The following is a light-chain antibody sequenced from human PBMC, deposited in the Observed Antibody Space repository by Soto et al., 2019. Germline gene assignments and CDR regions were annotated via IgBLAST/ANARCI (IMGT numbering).Light chain of an antibody. CDR1: QSIGGF. V-gene: IGKV1-39*01. CDR2: AAS. J-gene: IGKJ4*01. Sequence: IQLTQSPSSLSVSVGDRVTITCRASQSIGGFLNWYQQKLGKAPKLLIYAASSLQSGVQSRFSGSGSGTDFTLTIRSLQPEDFATYYCKQSYSTPLTFGGGTKVDIK. CDR3: KQSYSTPLT.